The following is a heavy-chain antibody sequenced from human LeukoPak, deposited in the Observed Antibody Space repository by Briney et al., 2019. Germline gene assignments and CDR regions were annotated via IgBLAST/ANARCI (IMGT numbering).Heavy chain of an antibody. D-gene: IGHD6-19*01. Sequence: ASVKVSCKASGYTFTSYDINWVRQATGQGLEWMGWMNPNSGNTGYAQKFQGRVTMTRNTSISTAYMELSSLRSEDMAVYYCARGGVAVAGHQRRAFDIWGQGTMVTVSS. J-gene: IGHJ3*02. CDR1: GYTFTSYD. V-gene: IGHV1-8*01. CDR3: ARGGVAVAGHQRRAFDI. CDR2: MNPNSGNT.